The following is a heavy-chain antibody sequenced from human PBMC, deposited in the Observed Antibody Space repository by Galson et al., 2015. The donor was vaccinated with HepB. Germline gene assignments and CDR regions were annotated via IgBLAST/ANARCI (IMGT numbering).Heavy chain of an antibody. D-gene: IGHD2-15*01. V-gene: IGHV3-23*01. Sequence: SLRLSCAASGFTFSSYAMSWVRQAPGKGLEWVSAISGSGGSTYYADSVKGRFTISRDNSKNTLYLQMNSLRAEDTAVYYCARGVGYCSGGSCYSSYDAFDIWGQGTMVTVSS. CDR1: GFTFSSYA. CDR3: ARGVGYCSGGSCYSSYDAFDI. J-gene: IGHJ3*02. CDR2: ISGSGGST.